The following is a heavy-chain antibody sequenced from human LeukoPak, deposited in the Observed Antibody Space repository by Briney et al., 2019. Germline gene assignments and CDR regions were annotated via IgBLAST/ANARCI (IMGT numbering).Heavy chain of an antibody. CDR3: AGYYGSGSYFSIYYFDY. J-gene: IGHJ4*02. D-gene: IGHD3-10*01. V-gene: IGHV1-2*02. CDR2: LNPHSGGT. CDR1: GYTFTGYY. Sequence: GASVKVSCKASGYTFTGYYMHWVRQAPGQGLEWMGWLNPHSGGTNYAQEFQGRVTMTRDTSITTAYMELSRLRSDDTAIYYCAGYYGSGSYFSIYYFDYWGQGTLITVSS.